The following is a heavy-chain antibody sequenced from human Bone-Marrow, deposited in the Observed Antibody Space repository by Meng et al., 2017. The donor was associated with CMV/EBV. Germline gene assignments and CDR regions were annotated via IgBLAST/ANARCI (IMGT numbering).Heavy chain of an antibody. Sequence: SETLSLTCTVSGGSVSSGSYYWSWIRQPPGKGLEWIGYIYYSGSTNYNPSLKSRVTISVDTSKNQFSLKLSSVTAADTAVYYCARPSRSFGGVIVKEDWGHGTLVTVSS. CDR2: IYYSGST. D-gene: IGHD3-16*02. CDR1: GGSVSSGSYY. V-gene: IGHV4-61*01. CDR3: ARPSRSFGGVIVKED. J-gene: IGHJ4*01.